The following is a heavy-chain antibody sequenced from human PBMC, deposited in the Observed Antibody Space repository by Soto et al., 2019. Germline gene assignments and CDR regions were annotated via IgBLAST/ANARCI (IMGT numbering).Heavy chain of an antibody. V-gene: IGHV4-59*12. CDR3: AKDGINWITMILRTGMDV. D-gene: IGHD3-22*01. CDR2: IYYTGST. J-gene: IGHJ6*02. CDR1: GASMSSYF. Sequence: SSETLSLTCTVSGASMSSYFWTWIRQPPGKGLEWVASIYYTGSTNYNPSLKSRVTISVDTSENQFSLKLSSLTAADTAVYYCAKDGINWITMILRTGMDVWGQGTTVTVSS.